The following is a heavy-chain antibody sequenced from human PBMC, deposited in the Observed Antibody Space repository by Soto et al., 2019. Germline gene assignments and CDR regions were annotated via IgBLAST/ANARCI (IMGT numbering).Heavy chain of an antibody. V-gene: IGHV3-23*01. CDR1: GFTFSSYA. D-gene: IGHD3-22*01. J-gene: IGHJ4*02. Sequence: GGSLRLSCAASGFTFSSYAMSWVRQAPGKGLEWVSAISGSGGSTYYADSVKGRFTISIDNSKNTLYLQMNSLRAEDTAVYYCAKDPNPNMIVVVTLDYWGQGTLVTVSS. CDR2: ISGSGGST. CDR3: AKDPNPNMIVVVTLDY.